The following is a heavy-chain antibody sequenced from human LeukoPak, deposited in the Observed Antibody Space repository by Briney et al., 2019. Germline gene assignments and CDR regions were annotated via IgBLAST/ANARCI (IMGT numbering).Heavy chain of an antibody. V-gene: IGHV3-48*01. D-gene: IGHD1-26*01. CDR3: ARDRLTSGSSFFDY. J-gene: IGHJ4*02. CDR2: ISGRSSTI. Sequence: PGGSLRLSCAASAFTFSDYSMNWVRQAPGKGLEWISYISGRSSTIYYADSVRGRFTISRDNAKNSMYLQMNSLRAEDTAVYYCARDRLTSGSSFFDYWGQGNLVRVFS. CDR1: AFTFSDYS.